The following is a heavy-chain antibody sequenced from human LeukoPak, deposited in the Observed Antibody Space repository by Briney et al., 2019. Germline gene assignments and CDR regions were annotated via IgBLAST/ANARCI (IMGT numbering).Heavy chain of an antibody. CDR3: ARDLIYYYDSSGYFHY. D-gene: IGHD3-22*01. CDR2: ISAYNGNT. CDR1: GYTFTSYG. Sequence: ASVKVSCKASGYTFTSYGISWVRQAPGQGLEWMGWISAYNGNTNYAQKLQGRVTMTTDTSTSTAYMELRSLRSDDTAVYYCARDLIYYYDSSGYFHYWGQGTLVTVSS. J-gene: IGHJ4*02. V-gene: IGHV1-18*01.